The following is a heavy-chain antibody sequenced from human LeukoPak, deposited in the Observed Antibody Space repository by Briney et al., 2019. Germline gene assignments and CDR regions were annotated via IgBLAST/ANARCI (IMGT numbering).Heavy chain of an antibody. D-gene: IGHD6-19*01. Sequence: SETPSLTCTVSGGSISSYYWSWIRQPPGKGLEWIGYIYYSGSTNYNPSLKSRVTISVDTSKNQFSLKLSSVTAADTAVYYCATQQWLFGTLFDYWGQGTLVTVSS. V-gene: IGHV4-59*08. CDR1: GGSISSYY. CDR3: ATQQWLFGTLFDY. CDR2: IYYSGST. J-gene: IGHJ4*02.